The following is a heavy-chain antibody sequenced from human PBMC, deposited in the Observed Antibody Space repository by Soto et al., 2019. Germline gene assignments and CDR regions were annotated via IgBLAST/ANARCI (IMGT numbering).Heavy chain of an antibody. Sequence: ASVKVSCKASGYTFTNYDINWVRQATGQGLEWLAWMNPKSGNTGYAQNFRGRLTLTRDTSINTAYMEMNSLRSEDTAVYYCASWLKGPDIGNYYYGMDVWGQGTTVTVSS. CDR2: MNPKSGNT. CDR1: GYTFTNYD. V-gene: IGHV1-8*01. CDR3: ASWLKGPDIGNYYYGMDV. D-gene: IGHD2-15*01. J-gene: IGHJ6*02.